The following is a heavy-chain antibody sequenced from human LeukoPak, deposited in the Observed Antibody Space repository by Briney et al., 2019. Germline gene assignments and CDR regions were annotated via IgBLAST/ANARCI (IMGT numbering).Heavy chain of an antibody. D-gene: IGHD1-26*01. J-gene: IGHJ4*02. CDR1: GYTFTGYY. CDR2: INPNSGGT. CDR3: ARPLVGATISDY. V-gene: IGHV1-2*06. Sequence: ASVKVSCKASGYTFTGYYMHWVRQAPGQGLEWMGRINPNSGGTNYAQKFQGRVTMTRDTSISTAYMELSRLRSDDTAVYYCARPLVGATISDYWGQGTLVTVSS.